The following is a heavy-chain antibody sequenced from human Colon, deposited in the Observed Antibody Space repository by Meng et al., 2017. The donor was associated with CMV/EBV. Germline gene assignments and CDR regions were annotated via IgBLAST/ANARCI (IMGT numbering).Heavy chain of an antibody. CDR2: INQDGSEK. D-gene: IGHD2-2*01. V-gene: IGHV3-7*01. Sequence: GESLKISCAASGFTFSNYWMSWVRQAPGKGLEWVANINQDGSEKYYVGSVKGRFTISRDNAKNSLYLQMNSLRAEDAAVYYCARRPLGFCSSMSCQPLWYFDLWGR. CDR1: GFTFSNYW. CDR3: ARRPLGFCSSMSCQPLWYFDL. J-gene: IGHJ2*01.